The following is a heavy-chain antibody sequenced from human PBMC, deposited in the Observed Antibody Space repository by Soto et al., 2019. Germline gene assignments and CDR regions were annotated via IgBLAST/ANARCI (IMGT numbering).Heavy chain of an antibody. Sequence: EVQLLESGGGLVQPGGSLRLSCAASGFTFSSYAMSWVRQAPGKGLEWVSAISGSGGSTYYADSVKGWFTISRDNSKNTLYLQMNSLRAEDTAVYYCAKRDYYDSSGYYYGPAASRLFDYWGQGTLVTVSS. CDR1: GFTFSSYA. J-gene: IGHJ4*02. CDR3: AKRDYYDSSGYYYGPAASRLFDY. D-gene: IGHD3-22*01. V-gene: IGHV3-23*01. CDR2: ISGSGGST.